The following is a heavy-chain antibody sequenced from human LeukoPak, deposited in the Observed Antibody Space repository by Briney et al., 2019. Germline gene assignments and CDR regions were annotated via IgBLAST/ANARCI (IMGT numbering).Heavy chain of an antibody. V-gene: IGHV3-43*02. CDR3: AKDTMIDAFDI. CDR2: ISGDGGST. J-gene: IGHJ3*02. Sequence: GGSLRLSCAASGFTFDGYAMHWVRQAPGKGLEWVSLISGDGGSTYYADSVKGRFTISRDNSKNSLYLQMNSLRTEDTALYHCAKDTMIDAFDIWGQGTMATVSS. D-gene: IGHD3-16*01. CDR1: GFTFDGYA.